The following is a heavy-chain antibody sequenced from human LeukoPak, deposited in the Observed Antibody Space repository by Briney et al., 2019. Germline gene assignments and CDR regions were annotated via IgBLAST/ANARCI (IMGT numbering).Heavy chain of an antibody. J-gene: IGHJ4*02. CDR2: IKPNNGDT. CDR3: ARVLSAVTSTFDY. CDR1: GYSFTHHN. D-gene: IGHD4-17*01. Sequence: ASVKVSCKASGYSFTHHNVHWVRQAPGQALEWMGRIKPNNGDTKFSQKFQDRVTLTSDTSIDTAYMEMSGLTSDDTAIYYCARVLSAVTSTFDYWGQGTLVTVSS. V-gene: IGHV1-2*06.